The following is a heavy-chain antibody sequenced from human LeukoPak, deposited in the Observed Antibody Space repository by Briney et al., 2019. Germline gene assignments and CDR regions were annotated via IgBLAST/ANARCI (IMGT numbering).Heavy chain of an antibody. Sequence: SETLSLTCTVSGGSISTYYWSWIRQPPGKGLEWIGYIYTSGSTDYNPSLKSRVTILLDTSNNQFSLNLNSVTAADTAVYYCARSRGRKVTPFDYWGQGILVTVSS. CDR1: GGSISTYY. V-gene: IGHV4-4*09. J-gene: IGHJ4*02. CDR3: ARSRGRKVTPFDY. CDR2: IYTSGST. D-gene: IGHD3-10*01.